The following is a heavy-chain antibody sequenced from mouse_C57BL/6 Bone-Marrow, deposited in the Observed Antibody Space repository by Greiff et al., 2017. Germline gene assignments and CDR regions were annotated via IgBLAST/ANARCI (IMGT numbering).Heavy chain of an antibody. CDR1: GYAFTNYL. V-gene: IGHV1-54*01. J-gene: IGHJ2*01. CDR2: INPGSGGT. D-gene: IGHD1-1*01. CDR3: ARDYYGSSYYYFDY. Sequence: QVQLQQSGAELVRPGTSVKVSCKASGYAFTNYLIEWVKQRPGQGLEWIGVINPGSGGTNYKEKFKGKATLTADKSSSTAYMQLSSLTSEDSAVYFCARDYYGSSYYYFDYWGQGTTLTVSS.